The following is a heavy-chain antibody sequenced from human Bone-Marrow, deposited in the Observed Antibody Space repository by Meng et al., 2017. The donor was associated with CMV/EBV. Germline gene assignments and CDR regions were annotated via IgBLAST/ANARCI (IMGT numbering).Heavy chain of an antibody. V-gene: IGHV3-21*01. CDR3: ARDNSHCSSTSCWGGAYGMDV. D-gene: IGHD2-2*01. CDR2: ISSSSSYI. CDR1: GFTFSSYS. Sequence: GESLKISCAASGFTFSSYSMNWVRQAPGKGLEWVSSISSSSSYIYYADSVKGRFTISRDNAKNSLYLQMNSLRAEDTAVYYCARDNSHCSSTSCWGGAYGMDVWGQGPLVTVSS. J-gene: IGHJ6*02.